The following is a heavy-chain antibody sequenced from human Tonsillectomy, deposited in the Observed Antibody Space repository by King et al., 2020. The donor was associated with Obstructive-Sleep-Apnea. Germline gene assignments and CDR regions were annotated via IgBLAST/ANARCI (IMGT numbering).Heavy chain of an antibody. V-gene: IGHV2-5*01. CDR2: IYWNDDK. Sequence: ITLKESGPTLVKPTQTLTLTCTFSGFSLSTSGVGVGWIRQPPGKALEWLALIYWNDDKRYSPSLKSRLTITKDTSKNQVVLTMTNMDPVDTATYYFAHRRVAAADVDAFDIWGQGTMVTVSS. CDR1: GFSLSTSGVG. CDR3: AHRRVAAADVDAFDI. J-gene: IGHJ3*02. D-gene: IGHD6-13*01.